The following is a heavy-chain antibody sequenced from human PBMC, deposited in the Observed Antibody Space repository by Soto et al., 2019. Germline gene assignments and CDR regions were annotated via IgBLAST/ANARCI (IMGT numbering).Heavy chain of an antibody. V-gene: IGHV3-74*03. CDR2: IDSYGSST. CDR1: GFTFSSYW. Sequence: EVQLVESGGGLVQPGGSLRLSCVASGFTFSSYWMHWVRQVPGKEPVWVSFIDSYGSSTKYADSVRGRFTISRDNAKNKLYLLMNSLRVEDTAVYYCVRGLGNSDHWGQGTLVTVSS. J-gene: IGHJ4*02. CDR3: VRGLGNSDH.